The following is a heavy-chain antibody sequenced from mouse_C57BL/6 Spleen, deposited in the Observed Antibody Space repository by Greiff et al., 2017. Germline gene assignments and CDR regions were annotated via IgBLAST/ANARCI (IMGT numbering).Heavy chain of an antibody. D-gene: IGHD2-1*01. CDR1: GFTFSSYA. CDR2: ISSGGDYI. V-gene: IGHV5-9-1*02. Sequence: EVQRVESGEGLVKPGGSLKLSCAASGFTFSSYAMSWVRQTPEKRLEWVAYISSGGDYIYYADTVKGRFTISRDNARNTLYLQMSSRKSEDTAMYYCTRGRYGNYPAWFAYWGQGTLVTVSA. CDR3: TRGRYGNYPAWFAY. J-gene: IGHJ3*01.